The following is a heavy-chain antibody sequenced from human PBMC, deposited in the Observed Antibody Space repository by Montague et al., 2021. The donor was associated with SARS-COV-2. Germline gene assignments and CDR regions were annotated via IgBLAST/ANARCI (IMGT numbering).Heavy chain of an antibody. J-gene: IGHJ5*02. V-gene: IGHV2-70*20. Sequence: PALVKPTQTLTLTCTFSGFSLTTAGMCVSWVRQSPGKAPEWLALINWDDDKYYSTSLKTRLTISKDTSKNQVVLTMTNMDPVDTATYYCARTHYDILTGSLNWFDPWGQGTLVTVSS. CDR3: ARTHYDILTGSLNWFDP. CDR1: GFSLTTAGMC. D-gene: IGHD3-9*01. CDR2: INWDDDK.